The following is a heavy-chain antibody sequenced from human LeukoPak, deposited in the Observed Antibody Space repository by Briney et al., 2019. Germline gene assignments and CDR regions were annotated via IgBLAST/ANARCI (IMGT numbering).Heavy chain of an antibody. V-gene: IGHV3-20*04. CDR2: INWNGGST. CDR3: ARDGGSYYYDY. CDR1: GFTFSSYR. D-gene: IGHD1-26*01. Sequence: GGSLRLSCAASGFTFSSYRMNWVRQAPGKGLEWVSGINWNGGSTGYADSVKGRFTISRDNAKNSLYLQMNSLRAEDTALYYCARDGGSYYYDYWGQGTLVTVSS. J-gene: IGHJ4*02.